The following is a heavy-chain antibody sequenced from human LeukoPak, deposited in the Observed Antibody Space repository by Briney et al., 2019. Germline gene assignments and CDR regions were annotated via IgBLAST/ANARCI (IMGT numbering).Heavy chain of an antibody. CDR2: IYYSGST. CDR3: ATQPTYCSSTSCYAPFDY. J-gene: IGHJ4*02. CDR1: GGSISSSSYY. Sequence: PSETLSLTCAVSGGSISSSSYYWGWIRQPPGKGLEWIGSIYYSGSTYYNPSLKSRVTISVDTSKNQFSLKLSSVTAADTAVYYCATQPTYCSSTSCYAPFDYWGQGTLVTVSS. V-gene: IGHV4-39*01. D-gene: IGHD2-2*01.